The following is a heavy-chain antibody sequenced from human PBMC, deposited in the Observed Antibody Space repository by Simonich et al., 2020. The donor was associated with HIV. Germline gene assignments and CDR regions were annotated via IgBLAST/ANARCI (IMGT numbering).Heavy chain of an antibody. V-gene: IGHV5-51*03. CDR3: VRRQPRTYNFDY. CDR2: IYLGDSDT. Sequence: EVQLVQSGAEVKMPGESLKISCKGSGFSFTSYWITWVRQMPGKGLEWMGLIYLGDSDTRYSPSFQGQVPMSADTSISTAYLQWSSLKASDTAMYYCVRRQPRTYNFDYWGQGTLVTVSS. D-gene: IGHD2-2*01. J-gene: IGHJ4*02. CDR1: GFSFTSYW.